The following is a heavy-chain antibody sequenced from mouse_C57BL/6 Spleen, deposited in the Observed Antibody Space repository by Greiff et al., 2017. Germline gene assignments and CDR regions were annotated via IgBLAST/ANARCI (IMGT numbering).Heavy chain of an antibody. V-gene: IGHV1-39*01. CDR2: INPNYGTT. D-gene: IGHD1-1*01. J-gene: IGHJ2*01. CDR3: AMGYYYGSSYYFDY. Sequence: EVQLKESGPELVKPGASVKISCKASGYSFTDYNMNWVKQSNGKSLEWIGVINPNYGTTSYNQKFKGKATLTVDQSSSTAYMQLNSLTSEDSAVYYCAMGYYYGSSYYFDYWGQGTTLTVSS. CDR1: GYSFTDYN.